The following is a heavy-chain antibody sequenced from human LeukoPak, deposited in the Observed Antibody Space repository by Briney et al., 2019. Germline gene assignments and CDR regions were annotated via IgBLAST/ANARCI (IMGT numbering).Heavy chain of an antibody. J-gene: IGHJ5*02. D-gene: IGHD6-13*01. V-gene: IGHV4-4*07. CDR3: ARDGSSWYRHWFDP. Sequence: SETLSLTCTVSGGSISSYYWSWIRQPAGKGLEWIGRIYTSGSTNYNPSLKSRVTMSVDTSKNQFSLKLSSVTAADTAVYYCARDGSSWYRHWFDPWGQGTLVTVSS. CDR2: IYTSGST. CDR1: GGSISSYY.